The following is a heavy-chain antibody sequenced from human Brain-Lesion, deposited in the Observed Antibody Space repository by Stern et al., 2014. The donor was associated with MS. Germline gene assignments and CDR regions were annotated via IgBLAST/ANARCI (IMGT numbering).Heavy chain of an antibody. J-gene: IGHJ4*02. CDR1: GGSISRSTYY. CDR2: MYYSGST. Sequence: QLQLQESGSGLVKPSETLSLTCTVSGGSISRSTYYWGWIRQPPGEGLEWIGGMYYSGSTFYNPSVKSRVTISVDTSRNQFSLKLSSVTAADTAVYYCARLTGVVDYWGQGTLVTVSS. V-gene: IGHV4-39*01. D-gene: IGHD7-27*01. CDR3: ARLTGVVDY.